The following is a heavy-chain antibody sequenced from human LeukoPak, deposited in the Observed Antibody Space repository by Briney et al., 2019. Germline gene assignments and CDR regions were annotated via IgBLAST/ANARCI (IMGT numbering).Heavy chain of an antibody. D-gene: IGHD3-22*01. CDR1: GYSFTYHY. J-gene: IGHJ3*02. V-gene: IGHV1-46*01. CDR2: INPSDGST. CDR3: ARAWYYYDSSGFYGFDI. Sequence: ASVKVSCKASGYSFTYHYMHWLRQAPGQGLEWIGIINPSDGSTTYAQKFQGRVTITADESTSTAYMELSSLRSEDTAVYYCARAWYYYDSSGFYGFDIWGQGTMVTVSS.